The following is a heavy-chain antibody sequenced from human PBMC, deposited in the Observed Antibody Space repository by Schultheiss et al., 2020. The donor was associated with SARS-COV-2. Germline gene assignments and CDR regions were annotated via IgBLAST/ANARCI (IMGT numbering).Heavy chain of an antibody. V-gene: IGHV3-74*01. J-gene: IGHJ4*02. Sequence: GGSLRLSCAASGFMFRNYVLSWVRQAPGKGLEWVSRVNEDGSRTDYADSVKGRFSISRDNVKNTLYLQMNSLRAEDTSVYYCTRDLAGIASYWGQGTLVTVSS. CDR1: GFMFRNYV. CDR3: TRDLAGIASY. CDR2: VNEDGSRT. D-gene: IGHD6-13*01.